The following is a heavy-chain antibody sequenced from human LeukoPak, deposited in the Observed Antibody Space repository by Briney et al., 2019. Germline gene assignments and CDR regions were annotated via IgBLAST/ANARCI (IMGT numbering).Heavy chain of an antibody. CDR1: GGSISSYY. CDR2: IYYSGST. CDR3: ARLGEQWLASFDY. V-gene: IGHV4-59*01. Sequence: SXXLSLTCTVSGGSISSYYWSWIRQPPGKGLEWIGYIYYSGSTNYNPSLKSRVTISVDTSNNQFSLKLSSVTAADTAVYYCARLGEQWLASFDYWGQGTLVTVSS. D-gene: IGHD6-19*01. J-gene: IGHJ4*02.